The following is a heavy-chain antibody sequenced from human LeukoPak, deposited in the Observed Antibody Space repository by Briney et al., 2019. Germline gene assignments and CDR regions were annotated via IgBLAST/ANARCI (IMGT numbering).Heavy chain of an antibody. V-gene: IGHV3-48*04. CDR1: GFTFSSYS. J-gene: IGHJ4*02. Sequence: GGSLRLSCAASGFTFSSYSMNWVRQAPGKGLEWVSYISSSSSTIYYADSVKGRFTISRDNAKNSLYLQMNSLRAEDTAVYYCARDPGRRSSSWYGPGFDYWGQGTLVSVSS. D-gene: IGHD6-13*01. CDR2: ISSSSSTI. CDR3: ARDPGRRSSSWYGPGFDY.